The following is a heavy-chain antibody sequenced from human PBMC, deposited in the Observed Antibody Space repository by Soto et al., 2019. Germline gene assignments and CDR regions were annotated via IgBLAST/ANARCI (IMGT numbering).Heavy chain of an antibody. CDR3: VREVCVFDGCFSRGWFDP. V-gene: IGHV3-74*01. D-gene: IGHD3-9*01. J-gene: IGHJ5*02. CDR2: INHDGTTT. CDR1: GFTFRPYW. Sequence: LVQSGGGSVQPGGSLRLSCVGSGFTFRPYWMHWVRQRPGRGPEWVSLINHDGTTTIYADPVRGRFSISRDNDRSTVYLQMNSLTAEDTAVYYCVREVCVFDGCFSRGWFDPWGQGTLVTVSS.